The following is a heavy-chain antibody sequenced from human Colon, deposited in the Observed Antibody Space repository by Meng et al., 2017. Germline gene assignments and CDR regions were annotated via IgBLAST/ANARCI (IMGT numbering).Heavy chain of an antibody. J-gene: IGHJ4*02. CDR1: CDSVTTTLSS. D-gene: IGHD3-16*01. CDR2: IYDNGYT. CDR3: ARGYRGSTYFAY. V-gene: IGHV4-30-2*06. Sequence: QLQLQESGSRLVKTSQTLSLTCAASCDSVTTTLSSWSWIRQSPGKGLEWIGNIYDNGYTYYSPSLRSRVTISVDRSNNQFSLNLNSVTAADTAVYFCARGYRGSTYFAYWGQGILVTVSS.